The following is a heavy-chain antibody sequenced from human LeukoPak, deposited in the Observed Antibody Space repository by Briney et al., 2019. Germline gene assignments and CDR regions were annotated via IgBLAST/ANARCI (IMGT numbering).Heavy chain of an antibody. D-gene: IGHD1-26*01. CDR2: ISSSSSYI. V-gene: IGHV3-21*01. J-gene: IGHJ4*02. CDR3: ARGGLLRTRGGNDY. Sequence: PGGSLRLSSAASGFTFSSYSMNWVRQAPGKGLEWVSSISSSSSYIYYADSVKGRFTISRDNAKNSLYLQMNSLRAEDTAVYYCARGGLLRTRGGNDYWGQGTLVTVSS. CDR1: GFTFSSYS.